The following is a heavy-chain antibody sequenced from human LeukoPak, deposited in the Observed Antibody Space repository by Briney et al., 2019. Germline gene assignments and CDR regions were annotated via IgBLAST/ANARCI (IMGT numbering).Heavy chain of an antibody. CDR1: GGSISSYY. Sequence: PSETLSLTCTVSGGSISSYYWSWIRQPPGKGLEWIGEINHSGSTNYNPSLKSRVTISVDTSKNQFSLKLSSVTAADTAVYYCARGGDTVTMTSYFDYWGQGTLVTVSS. CDR3: ARGGDTVTMTSYFDY. D-gene: IGHD4-17*01. CDR2: INHSGST. J-gene: IGHJ4*02. V-gene: IGHV4-34*01.